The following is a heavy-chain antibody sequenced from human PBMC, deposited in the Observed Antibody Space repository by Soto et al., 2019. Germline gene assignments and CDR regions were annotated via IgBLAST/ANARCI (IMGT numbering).Heavy chain of an antibody. CDR1: GFTFSRYA. Sequence: EVQLLESGGGLVQPGGSLRLSCTASGFTFSRYAMSWVRQAPGKGLEWVSSITGSGGTTYYADSVKGRFTISRDNSTNSLYLQMTSLRAEGAAVYFCAKHPSLILTHGAFDVWSQGTMVTVSS. J-gene: IGHJ3*01. CDR2: ITGSGGTT. V-gene: IGHV3-23*01. CDR3: AKHPSLILTHGAFDV. D-gene: IGHD1-26*01.